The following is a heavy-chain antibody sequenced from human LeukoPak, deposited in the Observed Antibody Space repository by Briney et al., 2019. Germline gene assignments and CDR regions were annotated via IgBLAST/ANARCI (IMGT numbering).Heavy chain of an antibody. CDR2: ILSEGTNK. CDR3: AKRGGSSSIFPYYFDI. D-gene: IGHD6-6*01. Sequence: GGSLRLSCAVSGFTFSINWMTWVRQAPGRGLEWVALILSEGTNKYYADSVKGRFTISRDNSKNTLYLQMNSLRAEDTAVYYCAKRGGSSSIFPYYFDICGQGTLVTVSS. CDR1: GFTFSINW. J-gene: IGHJ4*02. V-gene: IGHV3-30*02.